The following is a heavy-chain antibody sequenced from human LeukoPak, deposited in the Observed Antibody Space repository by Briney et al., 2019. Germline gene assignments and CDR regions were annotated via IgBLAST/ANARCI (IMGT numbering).Heavy chain of an antibody. CDR1: GFTFSSYW. D-gene: IGHD4-17*01. J-gene: IGHJ4*02. CDR3: ARAQTDGVYRLLLDY. CDR2: IKQDGSEK. V-gene: IGHV3-7*01. Sequence: GGSLRLSCAASGFTFSSYWMSWVRQGPGKGLEWVANIKQDGSEKYYVHSVKGRFTISRDNSKNTLYLQMNSLRAEDTAFYYCARAQTDGVYRLLLDYWGQGTLVTVSS.